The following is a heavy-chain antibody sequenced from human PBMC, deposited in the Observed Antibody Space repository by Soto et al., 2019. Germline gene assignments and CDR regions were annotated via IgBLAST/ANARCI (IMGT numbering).Heavy chain of an antibody. CDR2: IYYSGST. D-gene: IGHD4-17*01. CDR1: HGSISSFY. J-gene: IGHJ4*02. Sequence: PSETLSLTCIVTHGSISSFYWNWIRQPPGKGLEWIGYIYYSGSTNYNPPLKSRATISVDTSMNQFSLRLKLSSVTAADTAVYYCARGSTGDFDYWGQGTPVTVS. CDR3: ARGSTGDFDY. V-gene: IGHV4-59*01.